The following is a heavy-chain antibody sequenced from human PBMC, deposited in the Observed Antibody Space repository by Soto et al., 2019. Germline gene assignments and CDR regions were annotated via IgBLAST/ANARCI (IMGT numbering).Heavy chain of an antibody. D-gene: IGHD2-8*02. V-gene: IGHV1-18*01. Sequence: VQLVQSGAEVKEPGASVKVSCKASGYTFINFGITWVRQAPGQGLEWVGWISTDKGYTTYAEKFQGRVSMTADTATTGAYMDLGSLKSDDTAVYYCTRDRDCGTGGNCHPEWCCDYWGRGTLVTVSS. CDR1: GYTFINFG. CDR3: TRDRDCGTGGNCHPEWCCDY. J-gene: IGHJ2*01. CDR2: ISTDKGYT.